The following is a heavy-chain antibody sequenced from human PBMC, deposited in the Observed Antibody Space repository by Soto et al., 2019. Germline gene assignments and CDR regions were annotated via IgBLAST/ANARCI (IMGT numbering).Heavy chain of an antibody. CDR3: ARDKHDYFNRGIGFDA. V-gene: IGHV6-1*01. J-gene: IGHJ5*02. CDR2: TYYRSKWYN. CDR1: GDSVSSNGAA. Sequence: PSQTLSLTCAISGDSVSSNGAAWNWIRQSPSRGLEWLGRTYYRSKWYNDYAVSVKSRININPDTSKSQFSLQLNSATPEDTAVYYCARDKHDYFNRGIGFDAWGQGILVTVSS. D-gene: IGHD4-17*01.